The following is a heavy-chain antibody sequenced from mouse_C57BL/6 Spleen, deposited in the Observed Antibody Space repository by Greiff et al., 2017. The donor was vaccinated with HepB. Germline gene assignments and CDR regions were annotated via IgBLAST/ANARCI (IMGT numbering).Heavy chain of an antibody. CDR1: GFTFSSYG. CDR2: ISSGGSYT. V-gene: IGHV5-6*01. CDR3: ARLYGSSYGYFDY. Sequence: EVQLVESGGDLVKPGGSLKLSCAASGFTFSSYGMSWVRQTPDKRLEWVATISSGGSYTYYPDSVKGRFTISRDNAKNTLYLQMSSLKSEDTAMYYCARLYGSSYGYFDYWGQGTTLTVSS. D-gene: IGHD1-1*01. J-gene: IGHJ2*01.